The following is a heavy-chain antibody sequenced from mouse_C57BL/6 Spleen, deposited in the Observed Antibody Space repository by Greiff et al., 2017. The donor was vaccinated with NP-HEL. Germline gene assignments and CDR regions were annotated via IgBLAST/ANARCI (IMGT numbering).Heavy chain of an antibody. D-gene: IGHD1-1*01. Sequence: QVQLQQSGPELVKPGASVKISCKASGYAFSSSWMNWVKQRPGKGLEWIGRLYPGDGDTNYNGKFKGKATLTADKSSSTAYMQLSSLTSEDSAVYFCARSVTVVATRGYFDVWGTGTTVTVSS. J-gene: IGHJ1*03. CDR1: GYAFSSSW. V-gene: IGHV1-82*01. CDR2: LYPGDGDT. CDR3: ARSVTVVATRGYFDV.